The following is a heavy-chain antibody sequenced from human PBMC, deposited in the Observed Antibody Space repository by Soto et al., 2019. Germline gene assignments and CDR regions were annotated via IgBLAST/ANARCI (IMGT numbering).Heavy chain of an antibody. CDR3: VRRRYSSSWSFAFNI. CDR1: GASISSTSYC. CDR2: VYYSGTT. Sequence: SETLSLTCTVSGASISSTSYCWGWIRQTPGKGLEWIGSVYYSGTTYSNPSLKSRVTISVDTSKNLFTLKLSSVTAADTAVYYCVRRRYSSSWSFAFNIWGQGTMVTVSS. V-gene: IGHV4-39*01. D-gene: IGHD6-13*01. J-gene: IGHJ3*02.